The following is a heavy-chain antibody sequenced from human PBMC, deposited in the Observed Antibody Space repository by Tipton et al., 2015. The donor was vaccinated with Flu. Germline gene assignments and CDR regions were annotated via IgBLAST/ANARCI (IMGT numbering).Heavy chain of an antibody. Sequence: LRLSCSVSGASFSSIGHYWGWIRQSPGKGLEWIGTIYYGGSTYYNPSLKSRVTISLDTSKNQFSLKLTSVTAADTALYFCAREHGYHVFWGQGKLVTASS. CDR1: GASFSSIGHY. D-gene: IGHD5-18*01. V-gene: IGHV4-39*07. CDR2: IYYGGST. J-gene: IGHJ4*02. CDR3: AREHGYHVF.